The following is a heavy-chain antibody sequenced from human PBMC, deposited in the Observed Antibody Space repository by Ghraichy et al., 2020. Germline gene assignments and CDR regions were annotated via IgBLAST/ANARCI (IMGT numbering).Heavy chain of an antibody. V-gene: IGHV4-59*02. CDR3: ARYYCPSGICYYFDY. CDR1: GDSVHTYC. J-gene: IGHJ4*02. CDR2: IHYTGRA. D-gene: IGHD2-8*01. Sequence: SETLSLTCTVSGDSVHTYCWSWIRQPPGKGLEWIGYIHYTGRADYNPSLKGRVTISVDTSKNQFSLKLSSVTAADTAVYYCARYYCPSGICYYFDYWGQGTLATVSS.